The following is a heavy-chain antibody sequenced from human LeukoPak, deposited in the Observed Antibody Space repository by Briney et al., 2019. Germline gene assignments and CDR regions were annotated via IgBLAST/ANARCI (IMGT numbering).Heavy chain of an antibody. Sequence: GGSLRLSCVASGFTFSSYALHWVRQAPGKGLEWVAIFSSDGSKYYADSVKGRFTISSDKSRNTLYLQMDSLRADDTAVYYCARDRAYSSSSLTGYYYGMDVWGQGTTVTVSS. D-gene: IGHD6-19*01. CDR2: FSSDGSK. CDR3: ARDRAYSSSSLTGYYYGMDV. J-gene: IGHJ6*02. V-gene: IGHV3-30-3*01. CDR1: GFTFSSYA.